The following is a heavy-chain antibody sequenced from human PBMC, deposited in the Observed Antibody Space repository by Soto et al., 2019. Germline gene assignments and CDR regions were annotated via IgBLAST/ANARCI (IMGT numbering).Heavy chain of an antibody. CDR2: INSDGSST. Sequence: GGSLRLSCAASGFTFSSYWMHWVRQAPGKGLVWVSRINSDGSSTSYADSVKGRFTISRDNAKNTLYLQMNSLRAEDTAVYYCASAYSSSSCDYWGQGTLVTVSS. CDR1: GFTFSSYW. D-gene: IGHD6-6*01. J-gene: IGHJ4*02. CDR3: ASAYSSSSCDY. V-gene: IGHV3-74*01.